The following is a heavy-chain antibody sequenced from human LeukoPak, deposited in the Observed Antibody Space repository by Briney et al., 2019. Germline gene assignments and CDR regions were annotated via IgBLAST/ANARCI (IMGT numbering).Heavy chain of an antibody. V-gene: IGHV1-18*01. Sequence: ASVTVSCKASGYTFTSYGISWVRQAPGQGLEWMGWISAYNGNTNYAQKLQGRVTMTTDTSTSTAYMELRSLRSDDTAVYYCARIAKGYCSSTSCPYYYYYYMDVWGKGTTVTVSS. CDR2: ISAYNGNT. D-gene: IGHD2-2*01. CDR3: ARIAKGYCSSTSCPYYYYYYMDV. CDR1: GYTFTSYG. J-gene: IGHJ6*03.